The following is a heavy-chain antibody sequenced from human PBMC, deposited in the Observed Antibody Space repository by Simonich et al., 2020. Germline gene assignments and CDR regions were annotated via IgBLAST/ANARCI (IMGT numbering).Heavy chain of an antibody. CDR3: ARHAGFAFDI. V-gene: IGHV4-39*01. D-gene: IGHD6-13*01. J-gene: IGHJ3*02. CDR1: GGSISSSSYY. CDR2: IYYSGST. Sequence: QLQLQESGPGLVKPSETLSLTCTVSGGSISSSSYYWGWIRQPPGKGLEWIGSIYYSGSTYYNPSLKCLVTISVDTSKNQCSLKLSSGTAADTAVYYCARHAGFAFDIWGQGTMVTVSS.